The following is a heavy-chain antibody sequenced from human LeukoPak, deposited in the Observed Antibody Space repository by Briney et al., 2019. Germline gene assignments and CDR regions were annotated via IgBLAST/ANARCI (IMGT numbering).Heavy chain of an antibody. CDR2: IDRKVKGYAT. V-gene: IGHV3-73*01. J-gene: IGHJ5*02. CDR3: TKDSGTYNWLDP. CDR1: GVIFGDSA. D-gene: IGHD1-26*01. Sequence: PGGSLRLSCAGSGVIFGDSAIHWVRQDSGKGLEGVGLIDRKVKGYATAFAASVKGRFTISRDDSQNTAFLHMDTLKTEDTALYYCTKDSGTYNWLDPWGQGTLVTVSS.